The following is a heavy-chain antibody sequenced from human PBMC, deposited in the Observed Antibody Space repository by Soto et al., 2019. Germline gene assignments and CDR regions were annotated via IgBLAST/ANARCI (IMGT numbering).Heavy chain of an antibody. D-gene: IGHD3-9*01. CDR3: AFGFDFARMWSWFDP. J-gene: IGHJ5*02. V-gene: IGHV1-69*01. CDR1: GGTSNMYS. Sequence: QVQLVQSGAEVKKPGSSVKVSCKASGKASGGTSNMYSISWVRQAPGPGLAWVGGIIPIYGLTNYPRMFQGIVPLTADESTTTAYMALSRLRSEDTAAYYCAFGFDFARMWSWFDPWGQGTQVTVSS. CDR2: IIPIYGLT.